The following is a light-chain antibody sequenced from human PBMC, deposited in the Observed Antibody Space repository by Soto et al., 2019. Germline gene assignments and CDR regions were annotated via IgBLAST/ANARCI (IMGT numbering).Light chain of an antibody. J-gene: IGKJ2*01. V-gene: IGKV3-20*01. CDR3: HQYGNSDAPRYV. Sequence: EIVLTQSPGTLSLSSGERVTLSCRSSQSVSSEYLAWYQQQPGQAHSLLIYATSSRATGIPDRFSGSGCGTDYTLSTSTMEPEDFEVYYCHQYGNSDAPRYVFGQGTKLEIK. CDR2: ATS. CDR1: QSVSSEY.